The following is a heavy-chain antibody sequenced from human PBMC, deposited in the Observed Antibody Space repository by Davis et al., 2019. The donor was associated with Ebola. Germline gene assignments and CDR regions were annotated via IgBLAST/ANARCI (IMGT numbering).Heavy chain of an antibody. Sequence: PGGSLRLSCAASGFTFSSYGMHWVRQAPGKGLEWVAVIWYDGSNKYYADSVKGRFTISRDNSKNTLYLQMNSLRAEDTAVYYCARGPSIRGFDYWGQGTLVTVSS. J-gene: IGHJ4*02. CDR2: IWYDGSNK. CDR1: GFTFSSYG. V-gene: IGHV3-33*01. D-gene: IGHD6-6*01. CDR3: ARGPSIRGFDY.